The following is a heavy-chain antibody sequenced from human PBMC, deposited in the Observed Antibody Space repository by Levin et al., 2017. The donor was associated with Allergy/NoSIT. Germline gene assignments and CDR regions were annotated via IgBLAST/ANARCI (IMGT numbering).Heavy chain of an antibody. CDR1: GYTFTGYY. D-gene: IGHD6-13*01. CDR3: ARIELGAAAGTDY. V-gene: IGHV1-2*02. CDR2: INPNSGGT. J-gene: IGHJ4*02. Sequence: ASVKVSCKASGYTFTGYYMHWVRQAPGQGLEWMGWINPNSGGTNYAQKFQGRVTMTRDTSISTAYMELSRLRSDDTAVYYCARIELGAAAGTDYWGQGTLVTVSS.